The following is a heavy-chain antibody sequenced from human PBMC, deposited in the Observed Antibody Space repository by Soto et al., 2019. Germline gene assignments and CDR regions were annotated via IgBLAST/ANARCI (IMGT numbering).Heavy chain of an antibody. CDR3: ARDGSAAGAYYYYGMDV. D-gene: IGHD6-13*01. CDR1: GYTFTGYY. V-gene: IGHV1-2*04. J-gene: IGHJ6*02. CDR2: INPNSGGT. Sequence: GASVKVSCKASGYTFTGYYMHWLRQAPGQGLEWMGWINPNSGGTNYAQKFQGWVTMTRDTSISTAYMELSRLRSDDTAVYYCARDGSAAGAYYYYGMDVWGQGTTVTVSS.